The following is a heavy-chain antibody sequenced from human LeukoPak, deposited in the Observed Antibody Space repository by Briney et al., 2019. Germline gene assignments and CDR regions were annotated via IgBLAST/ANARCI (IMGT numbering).Heavy chain of an antibody. CDR1: GFSFSGHW. CDR2: ISPTGSTT. CDR3: ARGPNRNWSGLAF. Sequence: PGGSLRLSCTASGFSFSGHWMHWARQLPGKGLVWVSRISPTGSTTSYADSVKGRFTVSRDNAKNTLYLQVNNLRAEDTAVYYCARGPNRNWSGLAFWGQGPLLTVSS. V-gene: IGHV3-74*01. J-gene: IGHJ4*02. D-gene: IGHD1-1*01.